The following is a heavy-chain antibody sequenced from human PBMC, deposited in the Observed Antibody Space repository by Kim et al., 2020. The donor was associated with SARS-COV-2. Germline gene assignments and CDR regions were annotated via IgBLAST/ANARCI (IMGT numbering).Heavy chain of an antibody. Sequence: SETLSLTCAVYGGSFSGYYWSWIRQPPGKGLEWIGEINHSGSTNYNPSLKSRVTISVDTSKNQFSLKLSSVTAADTAVYYCARVDGKQPAYAFDIWGQGTMVTVSS. CDR2: INHSGST. V-gene: IGHV4-34*01. D-gene: IGHD2-2*01. CDR1: GGSFSGYY. CDR3: ARVDGKQPAYAFDI. J-gene: IGHJ3*02.